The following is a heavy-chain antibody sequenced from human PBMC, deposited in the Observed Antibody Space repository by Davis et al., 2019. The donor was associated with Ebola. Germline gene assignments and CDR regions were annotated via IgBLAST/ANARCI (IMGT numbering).Heavy chain of an antibody. J-gene: IGHJ6*04. V-gene: IGHV4-59*01. Sequence: SETLSLTCTVSGGSISSYYWSWIRQPPGKGLEWIGYIYYSGSTNYNPSLKSRVTVSLDTSKNQFSLNLNSVIAADTAVYYCARTFYYYAASGNYFDYYYGMDIWGKGTTVTVSS. D-gene: IGHD3-22*01. CDR3: ARTFYYYAASGNYFDYYYGMDI. CDR1: GGSISSYY. CDR2: IYYSGST.